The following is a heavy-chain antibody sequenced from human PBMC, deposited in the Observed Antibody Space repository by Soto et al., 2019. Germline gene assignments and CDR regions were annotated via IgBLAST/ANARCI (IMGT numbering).Heavy chain of an antibody. D-gene: IGHD3-3*01. J-gene: IGHJ3*02. CDR3: AKDSVRDFWSGYLGAFDI. CDR1: GFTFDDYA. Sequence: GGSLRLSCAASGFTFDDYAMHWVRQAPGKGLEWVSGISWNSGSIGYADSVKGRFTISRDNAKNFLYLQMNSLRAEDTALYYCAKDSVRDFWSGYLGAFDIWGQGTMVTVSS. CDR2: ISWNSGSI. V-gene: IGHV3-9*01.